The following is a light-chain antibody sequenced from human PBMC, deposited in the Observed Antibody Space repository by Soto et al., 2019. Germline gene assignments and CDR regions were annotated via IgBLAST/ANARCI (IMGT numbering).Light chain of an antibody. V-gene: IGKV3-11*01. CDR3: QQRSNWPLT. CDR1: QSVSSY. CDR2: DAS. Sequence: EIVLTQSPATLSLSPGERATLSCRASQSVSSYLAWYQQKPGQAPRLLIYDASNRATGIPARFSGSGSGTDFTLTISSLEPEDFAVYHCQQRSNWPLTFGGGTKVESK. J-gene: IGKJ4*01.